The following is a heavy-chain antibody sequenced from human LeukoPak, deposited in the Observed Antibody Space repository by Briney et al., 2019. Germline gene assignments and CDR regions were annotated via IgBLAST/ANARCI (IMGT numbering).Heavy chain of an antibody. CDR2: SDPKSGAT. CDR1: GYTFTSY. CDR3: ARGNFYDNKGYSPELRY. D-gene: IGHD3-10*01. J-gene: IGHJ4*02. V-gene: IGHV1-2*02. Sequence: ASVKVSCKTSGYTFTSYIHWLRQAPGQWFEWMGWSDPKSGATKYEHFQGRVTMTRDTSISTAYMELSRLTSDDTAVYYCARGNFYDNKGYSPELRYWGQGTLVTVSS.